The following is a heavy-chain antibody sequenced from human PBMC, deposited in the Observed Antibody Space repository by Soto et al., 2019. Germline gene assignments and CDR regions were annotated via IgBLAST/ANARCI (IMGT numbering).Heavy chain of an antibody. CDR3: ARLRIATNNYKWFDP. CDR1: GAALNSGNYY. D-gene: IGHD2-21*01. J-gene: IGHJ5*02. V-gene: IGHV4-31*03. Sequence: SETLSLTCSVSGAALNSGNYYWSWIRQVPGKGLEWIGHIYVTGAVDYNPSLRDRITISQDTSERQFSLNLRLVTAAETAVYYCARLRIATNNYKWFDPWGQGTLVTVSS. CDR2: IYVTGAV.